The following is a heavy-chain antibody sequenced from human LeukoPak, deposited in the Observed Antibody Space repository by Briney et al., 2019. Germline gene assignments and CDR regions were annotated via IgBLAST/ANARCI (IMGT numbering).Heavy chain of an antibody. J-gene: IGHJ3*02. V-gene: IGHV4-31*03. Sequence: PSETLSLTCTVSGGSISSGGYYWSWIRQHPGKGLEWIGYIYYSGSTYYNPSLKSRVTISVDTSKNQFSLKLSSVTAADTAVYYCARVGGRYYDSSGYAFDIWGQGTMVTVSS. D-gene: IGHD3-22*01. CDR1: GGSISSGGYY. CDR3: ARVGGRYYDSSGYAFDI. CDR2: IYYSGST.